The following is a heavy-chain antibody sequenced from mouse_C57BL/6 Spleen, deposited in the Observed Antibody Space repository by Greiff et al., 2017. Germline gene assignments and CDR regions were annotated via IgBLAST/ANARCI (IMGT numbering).Heavy chain of an antibody. V-gene: IGHV3-6*01. Sequence: EVKLLESGPGLVKPSQSLSLTCSVTGYSITSGYYWNWIRQFPGNKLEWMGYISYAGSNNYNPSLKNRNSITRDTSKNQFFLKLNSVTTEDTATDYCARGSWDGVCAYWGQGTLVTVSA. CDR1: GYSITSGYY. J-gene: IGHJ3*01. D-gene: IGHD4-1*01. CDR2: ISYAGSN. CDR3: ARGSWDGVCAY.